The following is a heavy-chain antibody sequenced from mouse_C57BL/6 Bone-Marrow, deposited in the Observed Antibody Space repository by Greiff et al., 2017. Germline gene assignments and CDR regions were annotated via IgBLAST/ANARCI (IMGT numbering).Heavy chain of an antibody. V-gene: IGHV1-64*01. CDR2: IHPNSGST. J-gene: IGHJ2*01. D-gene: IGHD1-1*01. CDR1: GYTFTSYW. CDR3: ASFITTVVPGY. Sequence: VKLQQPGAELVKPGASVKLSCKASGYTFTSYWMHWVKQRPGQGLEWIGMIHPNSGSTNYNEKFKSKATLTVDKSSSTAYMQLSSLTSEDSAVYYCASFITTVVPGYWGQGTTLTVSS.